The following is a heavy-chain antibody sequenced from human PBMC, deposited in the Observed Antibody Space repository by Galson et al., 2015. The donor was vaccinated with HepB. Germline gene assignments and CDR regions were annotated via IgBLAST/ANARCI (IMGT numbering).Heavy chain of an antibody. V-gene: IGHV3-21*01. D-gene: IGHD6-13*01. J-gene: IGHJ4*02. Sequence: SLRLSCAASGFTFSIYSMNWVRQAPGKGLEWVSSITDNGDVYYAVSVKGRLSISRENAQNSLDLQMSSLRAEDTAMSYCARDPAAGDSWGQGTLVTVSS. CDR1: GFTFSIYS. CDR3: ARDPAAGDS. CDR2: ITDNGDV.